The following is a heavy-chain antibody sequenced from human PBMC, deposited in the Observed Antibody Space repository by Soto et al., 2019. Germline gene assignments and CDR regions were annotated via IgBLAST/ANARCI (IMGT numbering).Heavy chain of an antibody. D-gene: IGHD3-10*01. CDR3: AHLLTYYYGSRVYYYGTDV. Sequence: SGPTLVNPTQTLTLICTFSGFSLSTSGVGVGWIRQPPGKALEWLALIYWNDDKRYSPSLESRLTITKDTSKNQVVLTMTNMDPVDTATYYCAHLLTYYYGSRVYYYGTDVWGQGTTVTVSS. J-gene: IGHJ6*02. V-gene: IGHV2-5*01. CDR2: IYWNDDK. CDR1: GFSLSTSGVG.